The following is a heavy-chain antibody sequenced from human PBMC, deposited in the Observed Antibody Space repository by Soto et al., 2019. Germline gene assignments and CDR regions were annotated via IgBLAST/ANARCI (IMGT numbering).Heavy chain of an antibody. CDR3: AREYSSGWQSDAFDI. Sequence: VRQAPGKGLEYVSAISSNGGSTYYANSVKGRFTISRDNSKNTLYLQMGSLRAEDMAVYYCAREYSSGWQSDAFDIWGQGTMVTVSS. CDR2: ISSNGGST. D-gene: IGHD6-19*01. J-gene: IGHJ3*02. V-gene: IGHV3-64*01.